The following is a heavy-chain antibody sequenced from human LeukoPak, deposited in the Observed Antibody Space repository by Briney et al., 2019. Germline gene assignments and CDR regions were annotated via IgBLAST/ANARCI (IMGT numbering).Heavy chain of an antibody. D-gene: IGHD5-24*01. CDR3: GGSEDGYIDY. V-gene: IGHV3-74*01. CDR2: IKTDGTNT. Sequence: GGSLRLSCAASGFTFTRHWMHWVRHAPGKGLEWVSRIKTDGTNTIYADFVEGRFTISRDNARNTLYLQMSSLRAGDTAVYYCGGSEDGYIDYRGQGTLVTVSS. CDR1: GFTFTRHW. J-gene: IGHJ4*02.